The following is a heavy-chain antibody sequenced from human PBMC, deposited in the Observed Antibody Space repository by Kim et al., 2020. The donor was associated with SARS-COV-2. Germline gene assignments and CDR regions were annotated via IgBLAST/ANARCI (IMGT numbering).Heavy chain of an antibody. CDR2: VSFDGNNK. Sequence: GGSLRLSCATSGFTFSSYGMDWVRQAPGKGLEWVAVVSFDGNNKYYADSVKGRFTISRDNSKSTLFLQLNTLKPEDTAVYYCVRGPKVGYCDNANCYTFDSWGPGTLVTVAS. J-gene: IGHJ4*02. CDR3: VRGPKVGYCDNANCYTFDS. CDR1: GFTFSSYG. V-gene: IGHV3-30*03. D-gene: IGHD2-2*01.